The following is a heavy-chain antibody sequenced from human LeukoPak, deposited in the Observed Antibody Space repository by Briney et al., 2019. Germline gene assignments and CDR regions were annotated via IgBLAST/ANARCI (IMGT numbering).Heavy chain of an antibody. J-gene: IGHJ4*02. D-gene: IGHD3-10*01. CDR2: INYSGST. Sequence: SETLSLTCTVSGGSISSNNYYWSWIRQPPGKGLEWIGNINYSGSTNSNPSLKSRATISVDMSRKHFFLDLSSVTAADTAVYYCARAVHYSGTSDQYTGGWYYFDFWGQGTLVTVSS. CDR1: GGSISSNNYY. V-gene: IGHV4-61*03. CDR3: ARAVHYSGTSDQYTGGWYYFDF.